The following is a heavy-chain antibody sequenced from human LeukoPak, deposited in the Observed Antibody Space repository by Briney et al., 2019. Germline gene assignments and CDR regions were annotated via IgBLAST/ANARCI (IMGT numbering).Heavy chain of an antibody. CDR2: IYYSGST. V-gene: IGHV4-59*01. J-gene: IGHJ5*02. D-gene: IGHD3-3*01. Sequence: SETLSLTCTVSGGSISSYYWSWIRQPPGKGLEWIGYIYYSGSTNYNPSLKSRVTISVDTSKNQFSLKLSSVTAADTAVYYCAKPNYDFWSGYSYRSGWFDPWGQGTLVTVSS. CDR1: GGSISSYY. CDR3: AKPNYDFWSGYSYRSGWFDP.